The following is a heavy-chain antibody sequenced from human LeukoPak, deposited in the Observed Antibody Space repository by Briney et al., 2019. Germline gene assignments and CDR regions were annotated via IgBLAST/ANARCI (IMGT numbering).Heavy chain of an antibody. CDR1: GGTISSYS. CDR2: FIPILRTP. V-gene: IGHV1-69*05. Sequence: GASVTVSCKASGGTISSYSMRWVRQAPGQGLEWLGGFIPILRTPKDAQKFQGRVSITTDESTNTVYMELSGLRSEDTAVYYCATPSRGHAFDIWGQGTMVTVSA. J-gene: IGHJ3*02. CDR3: ATPSRGHAFDI. D-gene: IGHD3-10*01.